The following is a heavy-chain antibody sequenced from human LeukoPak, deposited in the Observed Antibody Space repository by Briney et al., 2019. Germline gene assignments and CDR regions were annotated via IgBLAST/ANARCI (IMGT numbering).Heavy chain of an antibody. J-gene: IGHJ1*01. CDR3: ASYKANYYDSSGYPPEYFQH. CDR1: GFTVSSNY. CDR2: IYSGGST. V-gene: IGHV3-53*01. Sequence: GGSLRLSCAASGFTVSSNYMSWVRQAPGKGLEWVSVIYSGGSTYYADSVKGRFTISRDNSKNTLYLQMNSLRAEDTAVYYCASYKANYYDSSGYPPEYFQHWGQGTLVTVSS. D-gene: IGHD3-22*01.